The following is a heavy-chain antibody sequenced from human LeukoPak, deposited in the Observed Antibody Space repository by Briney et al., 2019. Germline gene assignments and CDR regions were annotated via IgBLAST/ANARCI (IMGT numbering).Heavy chain of an antibody. D-gene: IGHD2-2*01. CDR2: IGTAGNYI. CDR3: ATNLFCASASCL. CDR1: GFTFSDYT. J-gene: IGHJ4*02. V-gene: IGHV3-21*01. Sequence: GGSLRLSCAASGFTFSDYTMNWIRQAPGKGLEWLSSIGTAGNYIFYADSVQGRFTISRDNANDSLYLEMKSLRVEDTATYYCATNLFCASASCLWGQGTLVTVSS.